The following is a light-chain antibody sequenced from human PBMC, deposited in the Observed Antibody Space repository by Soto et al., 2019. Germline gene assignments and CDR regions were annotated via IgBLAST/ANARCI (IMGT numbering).Light chain of an antibody. V-gene: IGKV1-39*01. CDR3: QQSYSSFT. J-gene: IGKJ3*01. CDR1: QSISSY. CDR2: AAS. Sequence: DIQMTQSPSSLSASVGDRVTITCRASQSISSYLNWYQQKPGKAPKLLIYAASSLQSGVPSRFSGSTSGTDFTLTISSLQPEDFATYYCQQSYSSFTVGPGTKVDIK.